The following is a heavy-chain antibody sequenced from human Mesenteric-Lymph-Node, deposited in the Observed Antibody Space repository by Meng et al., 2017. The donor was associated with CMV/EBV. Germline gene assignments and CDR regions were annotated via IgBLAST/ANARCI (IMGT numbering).Heavy chain of an antibody. CDR3: AQLQPTFFDY. V-gene: IGHV3-30*07. Sequence: LPWAASGFTFRSYAVHWVRQAPGKGLEWVAVLSNDGSKKYFADSVKGRFTISRDNSKNTLYLQMNSLRAEDTAVYYCAQLQPTFFDYWGQGTLVTVSS. J-gene: IGHJ4*02. CDR1: GFTFRSYA. D-gene: IGHD2/OR15-2a*01. CDR2: LSNDGSKK.